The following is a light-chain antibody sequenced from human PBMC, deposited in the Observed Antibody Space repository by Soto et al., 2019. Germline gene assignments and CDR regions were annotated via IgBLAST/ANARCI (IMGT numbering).Light chain of an antibody. V-gene: IGKV1-5*03. CDR1: QSISSW. Sequence: DIQMTQSPSTLSASVGDRVTITCRASQSISSWLAWYQQKPGKPPKLLIYKASSLESGVPSRFSGSGSGTDFTLTISSLQPDDFATYYCHHYNSYPTFGQGTKVEIK. J-gene: IGKJ1*01. CDR2: KAS. CDR3: HHYNSYPT.